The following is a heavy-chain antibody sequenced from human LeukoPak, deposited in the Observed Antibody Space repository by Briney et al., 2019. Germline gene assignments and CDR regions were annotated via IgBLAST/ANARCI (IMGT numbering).Heavy chain of an antibody. V-gene: IGHV3-74*01. CDR3: ARDVGGAGSY. D-gene: IGHD3-10*01. CDR2: IDTDGRTT. J-gene: IGHJ4*02. Sequence: PGGSLRLSCAASGHTFSSYWMHWVRQAPGKELVWVSRIDTDGRTTSYADSVKGRFTISRDNVQNTLYLQMNSLRAEDTAVYYCARDVGGAGSYWGQGTLVAVSS. CDR1: GHTFSSYW.